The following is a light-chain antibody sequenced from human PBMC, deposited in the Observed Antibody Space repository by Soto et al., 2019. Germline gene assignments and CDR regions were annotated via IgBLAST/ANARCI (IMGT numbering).Light chain of an antibody. J-gene: IGLJ1*01. CDR2: EGN. V-gene: IGLV2-23*01. Sequence: QSVLTQPASVSGSPGQSITISCAGSISDVGSSNLVSWYQQHPGKVPKLIIYEGNRRPSGVSSRFSGSNSGKTASLTISGLQAEDEADYYCCSYVGARRSVFVIGTKVTVL. CDR3: CSYVGARRSV. CDR1: ISDVGSSNL.